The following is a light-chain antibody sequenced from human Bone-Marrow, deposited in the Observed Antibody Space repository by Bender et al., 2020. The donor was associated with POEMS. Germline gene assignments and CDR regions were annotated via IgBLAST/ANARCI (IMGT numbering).Light chain of an antibody. J-gene: IGLJ3*02. CDR2: YDD. V-gene: IGLV1-36*01. CDR3: SAWDDSLSGWV. CDR1: SSNIGNHG. Sequence: QSVVTQPPSLSEAPRQRVTISCSGSSSNIGNHGVNWYQQLPGEAPKLLIYYDDLLTPGVSDRFSASKSGTSASLAISELQSEDEALDYCSAWDDSLSGWVVGGGTKLTVL.